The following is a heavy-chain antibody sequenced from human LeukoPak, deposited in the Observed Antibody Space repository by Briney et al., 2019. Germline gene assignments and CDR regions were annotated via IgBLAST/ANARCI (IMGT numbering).Heavy chain of an antibody. CDR3: AKIKGPTLSTCYMDV. J-gene: IGHJ6*03. V-gene: IGHV3-48*04. CDR1: GFTFRASS. D-gene: IGHD2/OR15-2a*01. CDR2: LANDDSIT. Sequence: GGSLRLSCEASGFTFRASSVNWVRQAPGKGLEWLAYLANDDSITYYADSVRGRFTLSKDNAKNSVYLQMNSLGADDTAVYYCAKIKGPTLSTCYMDVWGKGTTVTVSS.